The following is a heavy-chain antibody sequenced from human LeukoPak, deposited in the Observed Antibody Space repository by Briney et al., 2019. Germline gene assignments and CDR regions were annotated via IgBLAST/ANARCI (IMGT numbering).Heavy chain of an antibody. CDR1: GFTFSSYA. D-gene: IGHD5-18*01. V-gene: IGHV3-23*01. J-gene: IGHJ4*02. CDR3: AKLVSYSYGFYYFDY. CDR2: ISGSGGST. Sequence: GGSLRLSCAASGFTFSSYAKSWVRQAPGKGLEWVSAISGSGGSTYYADSVKGWFTISRDNSKNTLYLQMNSLRAEDTAVYYCAKLVSYSYGFYYFDYWGQGTLVTVSS.